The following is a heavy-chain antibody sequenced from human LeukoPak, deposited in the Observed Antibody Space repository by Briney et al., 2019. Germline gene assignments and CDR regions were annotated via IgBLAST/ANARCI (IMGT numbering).Heavy chain of an antibody. CDR1: GFTFSSYA. D-gene: IGHD6-13*01. Sequence: GGSLRLSCAASGFTFSSYAMSWVRQAPGKGLEWVAVISYDGSNKYYADSVKGRFTISRDNSKNTLYLQMNSLRAEDTAVYYCANEAAAGLYFDYWGQGTLVTVSS. J-gene: IGHJ4*02. CDR3: ANEAAAGLYFDY. V-gene: IGHV3-30*18. CDR2: ISYDGSNK.